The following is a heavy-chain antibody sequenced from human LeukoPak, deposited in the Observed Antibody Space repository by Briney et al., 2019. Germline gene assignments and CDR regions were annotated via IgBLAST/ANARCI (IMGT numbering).Heavy chain of an antibody. J-gene: IGHJ6*02. CDR1: GFTFRSYA. CDR3: APKYYYDSSGYRYYYYGMDV. V-gene: IGHV3-23*01. CDR2: ISGSGGTT. D-gene: IGHD3-22*01. Sequence: RLXXXASGFTFRSYAMSWGRQARGRGLEWVSAISGSGGTTYYADSVNGRFTISTDNSKTTLYLRMNNLSAEDTAVYYCAPKYYYDSSGYRYYYYGMDVWGQGTTVTVSS.